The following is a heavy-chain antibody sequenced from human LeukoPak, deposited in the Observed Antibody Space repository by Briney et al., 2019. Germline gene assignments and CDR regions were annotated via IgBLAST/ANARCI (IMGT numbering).Heavy chain of an antibody. J-gene: IGHJ3*02. CDR1: GITFSVYG. D-gene: IGHD3-16*01. CDR3: AKIGRAGDAFDI. Sequence: GGSLRLSCAASGITFSVYGMHWVRQAPGMGLEWLTFIRFDGSDKYYADSVKGRFTISRHNSKNTLYLQMNSLRPEDTAVYYCAKIGRAGDAFDIWGQGTMVTVSS. CDR2: IRFDGSDK. V-gene: IGHV3-30*02.